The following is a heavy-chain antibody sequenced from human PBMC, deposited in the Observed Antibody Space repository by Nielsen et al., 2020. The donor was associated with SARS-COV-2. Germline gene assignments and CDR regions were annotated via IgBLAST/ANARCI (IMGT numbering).Heavy chain of an antibody. V-gene: IGHV4-39*01. J-gene: IGHJ3*02. CDR3: ARHSNGEPDAFDI. CDR1: GGSISSSSYY. D-gene: IGHD3-10*01. Sequence: SETLSLTCTVSGGSISSSSYYWGWIRQPPGKGLEWIGSIYYSGSTNYNPSLKSRVTISVDTSKNQFSLKLSSVTAADTAVYYCARHSNGEPDAFDIWGQGTMVTVSS. CDR2: IYYSGST.